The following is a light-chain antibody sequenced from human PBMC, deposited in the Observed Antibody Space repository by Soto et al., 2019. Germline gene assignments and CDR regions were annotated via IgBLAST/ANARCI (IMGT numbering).Light chain of an antibody. CDR3: SSYAGSNNRGV. Sequence: QSALTQPPSASGSPGQSVTISCTGTSNDVGGYNYVSWYQHHPGKAPKLMIYEVSKRPSGVPDRFSGSKSGNTASLTVSGLQAEDEADYYCSSYAGSNNRGVFGSGTKVTVL. J-gene: IGLJ1*01. CDR2: EVS. CDR1: SNDVGGYNY. V-gene: IGLV2-8*01.